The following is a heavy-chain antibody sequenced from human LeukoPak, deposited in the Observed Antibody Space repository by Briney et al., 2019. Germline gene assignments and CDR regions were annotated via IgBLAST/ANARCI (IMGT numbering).Heavy chain of an antibody. CDR1: GFTFSSYG. CDR2: ISGSSSHI. J-gene: IGHJ4*02. D-gene: IGHD1-1*01. CDR3: AKGPGGENLWMNY. V-gene: IGHV3-23*01. Sequence: GGSLRLSCAASGFTFSSYGMSWVRQAPGKGLEWVSAISGSSSHINYADSVKGRFTISRDDSKNTVDLQMNSLRREDTAVYYCAKGPGGENLWMNYWGQGTLVTVSS.